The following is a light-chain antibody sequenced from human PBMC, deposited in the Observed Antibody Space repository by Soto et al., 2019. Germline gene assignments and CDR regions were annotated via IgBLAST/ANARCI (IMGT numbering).Light chain of an antibody. J-gene: IGKJ2*01. CDR2: WAS. CDR1: QSILSGSTQKNY. Sequence: DIVMTQSPDSLALSLGERATINCKSSQSILSGSTQKNYLAWYQQKPGQPPKLLIHWASARESGVPDRFSGSGSETDFTLTISNVQAEDVAVYYFHQYHRDPRTFGQGTKLEI. CDR3: HQYHRDPRT. V-gene: IGKV4-1*01.